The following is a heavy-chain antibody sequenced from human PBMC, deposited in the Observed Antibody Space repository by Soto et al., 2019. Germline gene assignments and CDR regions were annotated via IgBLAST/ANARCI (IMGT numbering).Heavy chain of an antibody. CDR3: AKVLGDYVWGVFLRIFAY. D-gene: IGHD3-16*01. CDR2: ISGSGGST. V-gene: IGHV3-23*01. J-gene: IGHJ4*02. Sequence: GGSLGLACAASGFTFCSYAVSWVRQTPGKGLEWVSAISGSGGSTYYADSVKGRFTISRDNSKNTLYLQMNGLRAGDRALYSGAKVLGDYVWGVFLRIFAYWGQGPRVTVSS. CDR1: GFTFCSYA.